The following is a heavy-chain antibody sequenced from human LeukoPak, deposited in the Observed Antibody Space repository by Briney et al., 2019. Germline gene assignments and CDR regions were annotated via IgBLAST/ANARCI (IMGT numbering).Heavy chain of an antibody. V-gene: IGHV3-7*01. CDR3: ARGGIAAAGTPVGY. CDR1: GFTFSSYW. Sequence: GGSLRLPCAASGFTFSSYWMSWVRQAPGKGLEWVANIKQDGSEKYYVDSVKGRFTISRDNAKNSLYLQMNSLRAEDTAVYYCARGGIAAAGTPVGYWGQGTLVTVSS. J-gene: IGHJ4*02. D-gene: IGHD6-13*01. CDR2: IKQDGSEK.